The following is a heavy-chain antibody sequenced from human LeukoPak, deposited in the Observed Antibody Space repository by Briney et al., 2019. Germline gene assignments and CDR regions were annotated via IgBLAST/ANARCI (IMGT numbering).Heavy chain of an antibody. V-gene: IGHV4-59*12. CDR3: ARRGIAASSYWYFDL. CDR1: GVSISGDY. CDR2: IYYSGST. D-gene: IGHD6-13*01. Sequence: SETLSLTCTVSGVSISGDYWSWIRQPPGKGLEWIGYIYYSGSTNYNPSLKSRVTISLDTSKNQFSLKLSSVTAADTAVYYCARRGIAASSYWYFDLWGRGTLVTVSS. J-gene: IGHJ2*01.